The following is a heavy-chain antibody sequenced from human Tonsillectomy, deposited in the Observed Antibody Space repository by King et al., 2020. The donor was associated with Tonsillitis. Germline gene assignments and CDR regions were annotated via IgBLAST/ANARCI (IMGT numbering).Heavy chain of an antibody. CDR2: INPNSGGT. CDR3: ATYNVEVAGFDY. D-gene: IGHD6-19*01. Sequence: QLVQSGAEVKKPGASVKVSCKASGYIFTDDYMHWVRQAPGQGLEWMGRINPNSGGTNYAQKFQGRVTMTRDTSISTAYMELSRLRSDDTAVFYCATYNVEVAGFDYWGQGTLVTVSS. J-gene: IGHJ4*02. CDR1: GYIFTDDY. V-gene: IGHV1-2*02.